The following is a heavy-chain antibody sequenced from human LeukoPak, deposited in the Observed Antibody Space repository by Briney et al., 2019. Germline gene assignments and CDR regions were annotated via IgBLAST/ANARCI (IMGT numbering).Heavy chain of an antibody. J-gene: IGHJ4*02. CDR2: IGTAGDT. V-gene: IGHV3-13*01. CDR3: ARGIMITFGGVIDPFDY. D-gene: IGHD3-16*02. CDR1: GSTFSSYD. Sequence: GGSLRLSCAASGSTFSSYDMHWVRQATGKGLEWVSAIGTAGDTYYPGSVKGRFTISRENAKNSLYLQMNSLRAGDTAVYYCARGIMITFGGVIDPFDYWGQGTLVTVSS.